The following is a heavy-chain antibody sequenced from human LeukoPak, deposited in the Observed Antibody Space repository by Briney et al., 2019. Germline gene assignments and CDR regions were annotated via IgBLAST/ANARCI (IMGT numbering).Heavy chain of an antibody. V-gene: IGHV4-39*01. CDR2: IYYSGST. Sequence: SETLSLTCTVSGGSISSSSYYWGWIRQPPGKGLEWIGSIYYSGSTYYNPSLKSRVTISVDTSKNQFSLKLTSVTAADTAVYYCARTLTGRFGEPYYFEYWGQGTLVTVSS. D-gene: IGHD3-10*01. J-gene: IGHJ4*02. CDR1: GGSISSSSYY. CDR3: ARTLTGRFGEPYYFEY.